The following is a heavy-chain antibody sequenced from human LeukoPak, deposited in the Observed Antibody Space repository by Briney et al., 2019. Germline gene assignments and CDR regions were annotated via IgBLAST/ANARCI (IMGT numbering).Heavy chain of an antibody. D-gene: IGHD3-22*01. V-gene: IGHV1-18*01. J-gene: IGHJ4*02. CDR3: ARVNGYYDSSGYLDY. CDR1: GYTFTSYG. CDR2: ISAYNGNT. Sequence: GASVKVSRKASGYTFTSYGISWVRQAPGQGLEWMGWISAYNGNTNYAQKLQGRVTMTTDTSTSTAYMELRSLRSDDTAVYYCARVNGYYDSSGYLDYWGQGTLVTVSS.